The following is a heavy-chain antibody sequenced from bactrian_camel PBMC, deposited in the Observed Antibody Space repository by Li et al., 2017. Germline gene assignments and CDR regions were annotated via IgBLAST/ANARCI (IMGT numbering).Heavy chain of an antibody. Sequence: QLVESGGGLVQPGGSLRLSCVASGFMFSRYAMKWVRQAPGHECELVSTIDSDGTTTYADSVKGRFTISRDNAKNALYLQMNSLQTKDTATYYCAIAEQGATTMRRGQGTQVTVS. CDR1: GFMFSRYA. J-gene: IGHJ4*01. CDR2: IDSDGTT. D-gene: IGHD1*01. V-gene: IGHV3S67*01.